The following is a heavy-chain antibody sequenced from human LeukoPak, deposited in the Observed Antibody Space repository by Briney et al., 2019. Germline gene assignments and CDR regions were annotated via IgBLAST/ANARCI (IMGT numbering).Heavy chain of an antibody. V-gene: IGHV3-23*01. CDR3: AKDSFPFIPAAENWFDP. J-gene: IGHJ5*02. Sequence: QPGGSLRLSCAASGFTFSSYAMSWVRQAPGKGLEWVSAISGSGGSTYYADSVKGRFTISRGNSKNTLYLQMNSLRAEDTAVYYCAKDSFPFIPAAENWFDPWGQGTLVTVSS. CDR2: ISGSGGST. D-gene: IGHD2-2*01. CDR1: GFTFSSYA.